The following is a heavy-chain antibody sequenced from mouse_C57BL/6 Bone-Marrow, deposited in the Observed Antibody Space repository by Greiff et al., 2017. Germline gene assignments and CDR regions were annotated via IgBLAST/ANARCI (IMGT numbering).Heavy chain of an antibody. CDR2: IYPSSGNT. D-gene: IGHD1-1*01. Sequence: QVQLQQSGAELARPGASVKLSCTASGYTFTSYGISWVKQRTGQGLEWIGEIYPSSGNTYYNETFKGKSTLTADKSSSTAYMELRSLTSEDSAVYFWARCGDYGSSNDYWGQGTTLTVSS. CDR1: GYTFTSYG. J-gene: IGHJ2*01. CDR3: ARCGDYGSSNDY. V-gene: IGHV1-81*01.